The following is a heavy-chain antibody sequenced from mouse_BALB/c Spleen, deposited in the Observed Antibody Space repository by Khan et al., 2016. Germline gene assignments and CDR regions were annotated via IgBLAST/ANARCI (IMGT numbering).Heavy chain of an antibody. Sequence: EVKLLESGGGLVQPGGSLKLSCAASGFDFRRYWMSWVRQAPGKGLEWIGQIHPDSSTINYTPSLKDKFIISRDNAKNTLYLQMSKVRSEDTALXYCAAYYRYVYYAMDYWGQGTSVTVSS. V-gene: IGHV4-1*02. CDR1: GFDFRRYW. CDR3: AAYYRYVYYAMDY. D-gene: IGHD2-14*01. J-gene: IGHJ4*01. CDR2: IHPDSSTI.